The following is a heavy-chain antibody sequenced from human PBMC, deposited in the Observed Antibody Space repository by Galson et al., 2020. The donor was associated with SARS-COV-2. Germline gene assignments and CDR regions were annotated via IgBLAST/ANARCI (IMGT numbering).Heavy chain of an antibody. D-gene: IGHD3-10*01. Sequence: TGGSLRLSCAASGFTFSSYGMHWVRQAPGKGLEWVAVIWYDGSNKYYADSVKGRFTISRDNSKNTLYLQMNSLRAEDTAVYYCARDFGFGEARDYWGQGTLVTVSS. V-gene: IGHV3-33*01. J-gene: IGHJ4*02. CDR3: ARDFGFGEARDY. CDR1: GFTFSSYG. CDR2: IWYDGSNK.